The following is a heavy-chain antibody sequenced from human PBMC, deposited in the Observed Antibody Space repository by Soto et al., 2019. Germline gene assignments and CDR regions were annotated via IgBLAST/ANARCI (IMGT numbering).Heavy chain of an antibody. CDR3: ARCEVGYNPAVGFDY. Sequence: ASVKVSCKASGGTFSSYAISWVRQAPGQGLEWMGGIIPIFGTANYAQKFQGRVTITADESTSTAYMELRSLRSDDTAVYYCARCEVGYNPAVGFDYSGQGTLVTVSS. J-gene: IGHJ4*02. CDR1: GGTFSSYA. D-gene: IGHD5-12*01. CDR2: IIPIFGTA. V-gene: IGHV1-69*13.